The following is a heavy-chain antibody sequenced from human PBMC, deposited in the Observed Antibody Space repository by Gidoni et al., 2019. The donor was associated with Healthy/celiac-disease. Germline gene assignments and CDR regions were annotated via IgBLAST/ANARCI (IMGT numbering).Heavy chain of an antibody. CDR3: ARGLSTLKLLWFGDSRFADGGMDV. D-gene: IGHD3-10*01. Sequence: QVQLVQSGAEVKKPGSSVKVSCKASGGTFSSYAISWVRQAPGQGLEWMGRIIPILGIANDAQKFQGRVTITADKSTSTAYMELSSLRSEDTAVYYCARGLSTLKLLWFGDSRFADGGMDVWGQGTTVTVSS. J-gene: IGHJ6*02. CDR2: IIPILGIA. CDR1: GGTFSSYA. V-gene: IGHV1-69*04.